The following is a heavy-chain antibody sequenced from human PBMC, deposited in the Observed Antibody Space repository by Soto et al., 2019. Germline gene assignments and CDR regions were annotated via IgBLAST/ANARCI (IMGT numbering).Heavy chain of an antibody. D-gene: IGHD1-1*01. V-gene: IGHV1-69*12. Sequence: QVQLVQSGAEVKKPGSSVKVSCTASGGTFSSYAISWVRQAPGQGLEWMGGIIPIFGTANYAQKFQGRVTITADESTSTAYMELSSLRTEDTAVYYCARSLVQVERRGYYGMDVWGQGTTFTVSS. J-gene: IGHJ6*02. CDR2: IIPIFGTA. CDR1: GGTFSSYA. CDR3: ARSLVQVERRGYYGMDV.